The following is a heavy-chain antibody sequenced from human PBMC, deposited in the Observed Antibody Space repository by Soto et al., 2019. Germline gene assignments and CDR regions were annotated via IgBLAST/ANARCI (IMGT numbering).Heavy chain of an antibody. D-gene: IGHD2-2*01. CDR1: GGSISSSSYY. CDR3: ARIRLPGLYYYGMDV. CDR2: IYYSGST. J-gene: IGHJ6*02. V-gene: IGHV4-39*01. Sequence: QLQLQESGPGLVKPSETLSLTCTVSGGSISSSSYYWGWIRQPPGKGLEWIGSIYYSGSTYYNPSLKSRVTISVDTSKNQFSLKLSSVTAADTAVYYCARIRLPGLYYYGMDVWGQGTTVTVSS.